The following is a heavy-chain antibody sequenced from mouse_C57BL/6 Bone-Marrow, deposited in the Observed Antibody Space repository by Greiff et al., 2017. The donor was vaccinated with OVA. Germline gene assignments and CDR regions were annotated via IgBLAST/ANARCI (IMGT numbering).Heavy chain of an antibody. D-gene: IGHD1-1*01. V-gene: IGHV5-6*02. Sequence: VMLVESGGDLVKPGGSLKLSCAASGFTFSSYGMSWVRQTPDKRLEWVATISSGGSYTYYPDSVKGRFTISRDNAKNTLYLQMSSLKSEDTAMYYCARHNYYGSSNYWGQGTTLTVSS. CDR2: ISSGGSYT. CDR1: GFTFSSYG. J-gene: IGHJ2*01. CDR3: ARHNYYGSSNY.